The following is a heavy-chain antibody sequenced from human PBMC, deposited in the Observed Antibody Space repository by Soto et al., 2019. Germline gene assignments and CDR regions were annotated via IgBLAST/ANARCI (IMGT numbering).Heavy chain of an antibody. CDR1: GGSFSGYY. D-gene: IGHD3-10*01. CDR3: ARLAAYYYGSGSPDGYYYYGMDV. J-gene: IGHJ6*02. CDR2: INHSGST. Sequence: TLSLTCAVYGGSFSGYYWSWIRQPPGKGLEWIGEINHSGSTNYNPSLKSRVTISVDTSKNQFSLKLSSVTAADTAVYYCARLAAYYYGSGSPDGYYYYGMDVWGQGTTVTVSS. V-gene: IGHV4-34*01.